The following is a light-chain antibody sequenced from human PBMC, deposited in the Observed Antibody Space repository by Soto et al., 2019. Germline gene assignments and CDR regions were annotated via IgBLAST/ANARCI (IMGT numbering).Light chain of an antibody. CDR2: YDT. CDR3: QVWDGTNDVV. V-gene: IGLV3-21*04. J-gene: IGLJ2*01. CDR1: NIGLKS. Sequence: SYELTQPPSVSVAPGKTARITCGGNNIGLKSVHWYQQKPGQAPVLVIHYDTDPPSGIPERFSGSNSGDTATLTINRVEAGDEADYYCQVWDGTNDVVFGGGTKVTVL.